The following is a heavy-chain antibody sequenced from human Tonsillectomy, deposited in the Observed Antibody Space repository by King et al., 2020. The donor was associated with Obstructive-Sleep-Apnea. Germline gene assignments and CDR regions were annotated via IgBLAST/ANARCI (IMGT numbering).Heavy chain of an antibody. CDR2: IYYNGTT. CDR3: ATSKTRVPPKVRCGTAADPAVYYCARDNGANCSSTSCYSAPYYYFGMDV. CDR1: GGSISSGGYY. J-gene: IGHJ6*02. Sequence: VQLQESGPGLVKPSQTLSLTCTVSGGSISSGGYYWSWIRQHPGRGLEGIGYIYYNGTTYHNPSLKGRVTMSVDTSKNQFSLKVRSVTAADTAVYYCATSKTRVPPKVRCGTAADPAVYYCARDNGANCSSTSCYSAPYYYFGMDVWGQGTTVTVSS. V-gene: IGHV4-31*03. D-gene: IGHD2-2*01.